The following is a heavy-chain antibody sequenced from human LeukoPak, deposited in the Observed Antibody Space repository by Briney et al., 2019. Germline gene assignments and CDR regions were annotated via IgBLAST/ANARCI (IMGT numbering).Heavy chain of an antibody. D-gene: IGHD3-10*01. CDR3: AKSRSGSANWALRIFDN. Sequence: PGGSLRLSCAASGFTFSSYGMHWVRQAPGKGLEWVAVISYDGSNKYYADSVKGRFTISRDNSENTLYVEMNSLRAEDTAIYYCAKSRSGSANWALRIFDNWGQGTLVSVSS. J-gene: IGHJ4*02. CDR1: GFTFSSYG. V-gene: IGHV3-30*18. CDR2: ISYDGSNK.